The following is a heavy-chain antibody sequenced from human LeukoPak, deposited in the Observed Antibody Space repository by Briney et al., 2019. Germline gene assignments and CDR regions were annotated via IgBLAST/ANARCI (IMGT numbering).Heavy chain of an antibody. CDR2: VHTSGHT. J-gene: IGHJ6*03. D-gene: IGHD3-9*01. Sequence: PSETLSLTCTVSGASITDYYWSWVRQPAGAGLEWLGRVHTSGHTNYNPPLKTRVTMSVDTSRNLFSLKVGSATAADTAVYYCARGGDYETVTVSLPYRHQFYYYMDVWGKGTTVTVSS. CDR3: ARGGDYETVTVSLPYRHQFYYYMDV. CDR1: GASITDYY. V-gene: IGHV4-4*07.